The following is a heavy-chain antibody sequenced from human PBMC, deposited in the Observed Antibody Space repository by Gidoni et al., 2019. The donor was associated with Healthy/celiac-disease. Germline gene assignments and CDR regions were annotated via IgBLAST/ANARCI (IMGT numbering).Heavy chain of an antibody. J-gene: IGHJ6*02. Sequence: EVQLLQSGAEVKKPGESLKISCKCSGYSFTTYWIGWVRQMPGKGLEWMGIIYPGDSDTRYSPSFQGQVTISADKSISTAYLQWSSLKASDTAMYYCAIYYSGYLYGMDVWGQGTTVTVSS. CDR2: IYPGDSDT. CDR1: GYSFTTYW. V-gene: IGHV5-51*01. D-gene: IGHD5-12*01. CDR3: AIYYSGYLYGMDV.